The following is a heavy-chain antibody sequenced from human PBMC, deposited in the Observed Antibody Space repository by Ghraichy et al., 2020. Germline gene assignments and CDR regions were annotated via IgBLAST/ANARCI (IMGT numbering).Heavy chain of an antibody. CDR3: AKDREDYGDYVDAFDI. D-gene: IGHD4-17*01. Sequence: GGSPRLSCAASGFTFSIYAMTWVRQAPGKGLEWVSAISGSGGSTYYADSVKGRFTISRDNSKNTLYLQMNSLRAEDTAVYYCAKDREDYGDYVDAFDIWGQGTLVTVSS. CDR2: ISGSGGST. CDR1: GFTFSIYA. J-gene: IGHJ3*02. V-gene: IGHV3-23*01.